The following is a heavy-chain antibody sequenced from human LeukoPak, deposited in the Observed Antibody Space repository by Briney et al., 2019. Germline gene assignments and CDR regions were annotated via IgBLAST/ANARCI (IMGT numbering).Heavy chain of an antibody. CDR2: INHSGST. CDR1: GGSFSGYY. J-gene: IGHJ4*02. Sequence: ASETLSLTCAVYGGSFSGYYWSWIRQPPGKGLEWIGEINHSGSTNYNPSLKSRVTISVDTSKNQFSLKLSSVTAADTAVYYCARGRINEVPAATSPIDYWGQGTLVTVSS. V-gene: IGHV4-34*01. D-gene: IGHD2-2*01. CDR3: ARGRINEVPAATSPIDY.